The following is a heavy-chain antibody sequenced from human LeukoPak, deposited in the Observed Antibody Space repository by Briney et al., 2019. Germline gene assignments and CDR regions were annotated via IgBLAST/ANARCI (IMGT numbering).Heavy chain of an antibody. CDR1: GYTFSNAC. J-gene: IGHJ4*02. Sequence: PGGPLTLSCAVSGYTFSNACESWVRHARGKGLEWISRMKRKNDSGTTDFAAPVKGRFTISRDESEDKAVLQMSSLEAEDTAVYYCATDLLDYWGQGTLVIVSS. V-gene: IGHV3-15*07. CDR3: ATDLLDY. CDR2: MKRKNDSGTT.